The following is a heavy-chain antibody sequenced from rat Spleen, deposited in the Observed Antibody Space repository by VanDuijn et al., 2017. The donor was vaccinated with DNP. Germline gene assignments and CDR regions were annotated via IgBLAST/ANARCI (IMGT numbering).Heavy chain of an antibody. CDR3: ARWNIGTSTLDY. CDR1: GYSITSSYR. D-gene: IGHD1-5*01. CDR2: INSAGST. J-gene: IGHJ2*01. Sequence: EVQLQESGPGLVKPSQSLSLTCSVTGYSITSSYRWNWIRKFPGNKLEWMGYINSAGSTNYNPSLKSRISITRDTSKNQFFLQLNSGTTEDTATYYCARWNIGTSTLDYWGQGVKVTVSS. V-gene: IGHV3-3*01.